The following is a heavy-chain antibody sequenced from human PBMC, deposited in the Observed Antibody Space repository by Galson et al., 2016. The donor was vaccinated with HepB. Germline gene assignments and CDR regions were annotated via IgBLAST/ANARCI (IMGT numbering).Heavy chain of an antibody. Sequence: QSGAEVKKPGESLKISCKTSGYNFANYWVAWVRQMPGKGLECMGIIYPGDSDARYSPSFQGQVTFSADKSITTAYLQWSSLKASDTAIYYCARRNAWNYFDSWGQGTLVTVSS. V-gene: IGHV5-51*01. J-gene: IGHJ4*02. D-gene: IGHD1-1*01. CDR3: ARRNAWNYFDS. CDR2: IYPGDSDA. CDR1: GYNFANYW.